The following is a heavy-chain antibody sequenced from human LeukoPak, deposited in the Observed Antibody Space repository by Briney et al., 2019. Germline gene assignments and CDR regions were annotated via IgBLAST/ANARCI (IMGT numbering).Heavy chain of an antibody. CDR3: AKVGAANEFDY. J-gene: IGHJ4*02. CDR2: ITTVNGNT. Sequence: ASVKVSCKASGYTFTSYAIHWLRQAPGQRPEWMGWITTVNGNTKYSQKFLGRVTITRDTSASTAHMELSSLRSEDTAVYYCAKVGAANEFDYWGQGTLVTVSS. D-gene: IGHD2-15*01. V-gene: IGHV1-3*04. CDR1: GYTFTSYA.